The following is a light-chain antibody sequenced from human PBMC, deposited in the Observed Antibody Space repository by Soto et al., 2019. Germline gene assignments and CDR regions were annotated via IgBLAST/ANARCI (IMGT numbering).Light chain of an antibody. Sequence: QSVLTQSSSASASLGSSVKLTCTLSSGHSSYIIAWHQQQPGKAPRYLMKLEGSGSYNKGSGVPDRFSGSSSGADRYLTISNLQLEDEADYYSETWDSNTWVFGGGTKLTVL. CDR1: SGHSSYI. CDR3: ETWDSNTWV. J-gene: IGLJ3*02. CDR2: LEGSGSY. V-gene: IGLV4-60*01.